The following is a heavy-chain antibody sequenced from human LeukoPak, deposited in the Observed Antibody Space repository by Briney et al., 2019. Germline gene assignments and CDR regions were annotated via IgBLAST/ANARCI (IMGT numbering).Heavy chain of an antibody. CDR2: INPNSGGT. D-gene: IGHD2-2*01. CDR3: ARMPVTSARYCSSTSCSY. J-gene: IGHJ4*02. Sequence: ASVKVSCKASGYTFTGYYMHWVRQAPGQGLEWMGRINPNSGGTNYAQKFQGRVTMTRDTSISTAYMELSRLRSDDTAMYYCARMPVTSARYCSSTSCSYWGQGTLVTVSS. V-gene: IGHV1-2*06. CDR1: GYTFTGYY.